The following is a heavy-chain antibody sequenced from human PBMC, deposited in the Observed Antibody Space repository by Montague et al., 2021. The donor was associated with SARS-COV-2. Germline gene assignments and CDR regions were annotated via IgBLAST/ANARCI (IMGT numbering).Heavy chain of an antibody. V-gene: IGHV3-7*01. CDR3: AREEK. CDR2: IKGEGSKK. J-gene: IGHJ4*02. CDR1: GFNFRSYW. Sequence: SLRLSCAAFGFNFRSYWMSWVRQAPGKGLEWVANIKGEGSKKYYMDFVKGRFTISRDNAKNSLYLQMNSLTDEDTAVYYCAREEKWGQGTRVTVSS.